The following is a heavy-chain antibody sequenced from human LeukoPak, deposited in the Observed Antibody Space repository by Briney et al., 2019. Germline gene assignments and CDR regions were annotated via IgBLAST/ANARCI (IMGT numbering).Heavy chain of an antibody. D-gene: IGHD3-22*01. CDR3: ARRSGVLDSRDSRYYFDH. J-gene: IGHJ4*02. CDR1: VCSISSHY. V-gene: IGHV4-59*11. Sequence: SETLSLTCIVSVCSISSHYWSWIRQTPGKGLEYIGYIYYSGSTDYNPSLKSRVTISLNTSKNQFSLHLRSLTAADPAVYYCARRSGVLDSRDSRYYFDHWGQGTLVTVSS. CDR2: IYYSGST.